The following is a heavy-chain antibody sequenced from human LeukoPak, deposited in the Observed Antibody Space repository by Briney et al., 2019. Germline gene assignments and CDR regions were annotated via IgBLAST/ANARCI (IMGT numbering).Heavy chain of an antibody. D-gene: IGHD2-2*01. CDR1: EGSISHDY. V-gene: IGHV4-59*08. Sequence: SETLSLTCNISEGSISHDYWVWVRQPPGKGLEWIAYIDYSGYTDYDPSVKSRVTMSIDTSKGQFTLHLRSVSAADTAIYYCTTCAPNRYWFAPWGQGIQVTVSS. CDR2: IDYSGYT. J-gene: IGHJ5*02. CDR3: TTCAPNRYWFAP.